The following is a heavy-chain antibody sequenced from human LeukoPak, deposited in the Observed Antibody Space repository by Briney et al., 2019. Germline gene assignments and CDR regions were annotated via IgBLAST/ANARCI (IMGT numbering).Heavy chain of an antibody. CDR3: ATGHYGDYSWFDP. CDR1: GGSFSGYY. J-gene: IGHJ5*02. V-gene: IGHV4-34*01. CDR2: INHSGST. D-gene: IGHD4-17*01. Sequence: KPSETLSLTCAVYGGSFSGYYWSWIRQPPGKGLEWIGEINHSGSTNYNPSLKSRVTISVDTSKDQFSLKLSSVTAADTAVYYCATGHYGDYSWFDPWGQGTLVTVSS.